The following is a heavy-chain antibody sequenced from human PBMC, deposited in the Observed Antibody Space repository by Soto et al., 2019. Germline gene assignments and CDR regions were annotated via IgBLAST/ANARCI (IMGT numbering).Heavy chain of an antibody. Sequence: QVQLVQSGDEVKKPGASVKVSCKASGYIFVNYGIAWVRQAPGQGLEWMGWISPYTGNTHTASKVQGRLTMTTDTSKSTGYMDLWSLTSDDTGVYYCAMVDNYVTPTPQDVWGQGTTVTVSS. D-gene: IGHD3-16*01. J-gene: IGHJ6*02. V-gene: IGHV1-18*01. CDR2: ISPYTGNT. CDR3: AMVDNYVTPTPQDV. CDR1: GYIFVNYG.